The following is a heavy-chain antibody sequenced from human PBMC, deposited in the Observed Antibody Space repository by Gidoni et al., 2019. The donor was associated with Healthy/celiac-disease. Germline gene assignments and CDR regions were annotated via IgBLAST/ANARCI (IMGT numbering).Heavy chain of an antibody. J-gene: IGHJ6*02. V-gene: IGHV3-21*01. D-gene: IGHD3-9*01. Sequence: EVQLVESGGGLVKPGGSLRLSCAASGFTFSSYSMNWVRQAPGKGLEWVSSISSSSSYIYYEDSLKGRFTISRDNAKNSLYLQMNSLRAEDTAVYYCARDYYDILTGHDYYGMDVWGQGTTVTVSS. CDR1: GFTFSSYS. CDR3: ARDYYDILTGHDYYGMDV. CDR2: ISSSSSYI.